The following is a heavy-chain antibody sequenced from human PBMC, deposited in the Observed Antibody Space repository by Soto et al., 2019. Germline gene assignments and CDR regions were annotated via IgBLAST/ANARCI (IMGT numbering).Heavy chain of an antibody. CDR3: ARLPWADYGGIFDP. V-gene: IGHV4-59*01. D-gene: IGHD4-17*01. Sequence: PSETLSLTCTVSGGSISNYYWSWIRHPPGKKLEWIGYIYYSGSTNYNPSLKSRATISVDTSKNQFSLKLYSVTTADTAMYYCARLPWADYGGIFDPWGQGTLVTVSS. CDR1: GGSISNYY. J-gene: IGHJ5*02. CDR2: IYYSGST.